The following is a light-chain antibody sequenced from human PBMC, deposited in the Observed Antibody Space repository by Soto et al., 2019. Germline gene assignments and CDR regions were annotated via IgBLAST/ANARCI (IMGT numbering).Light chain of an antibody. CDR3: SSYTSSSTLAV. Sequence: QSALTQPRSVSGSPGQSVTISCTGTSSDVGGHNYVSWYQQHPGRAPRLVIYDVTKRPSGVPDRFSGSKSGNAASLTISGLQAEDEADYYCSSYTSSSTLAVFGGGTKVTVL. CDR2: DVT. V-gene: IGLV2-11*01. J-gene: IGLJ3*02. CDR1: SSDVGGHNY.